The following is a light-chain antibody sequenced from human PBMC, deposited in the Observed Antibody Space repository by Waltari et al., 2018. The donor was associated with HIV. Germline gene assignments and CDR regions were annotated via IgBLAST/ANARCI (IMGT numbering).Light chain of an antibody. CDR1: SSNIGRNS. Sequence: QSVLTQPPSASGTPGQRVTISCSGSSSNIGRNSVSWFQQLPGTAPKLLIYTDDQRPSAFPDRFSGSNSGPSGSLSISWLQSDDEADYYCATWDDSLDGWLFGGGTKLTVL. CDR3: ATWDDSLDGWL. J-gene: IGLJ3*02. CDR2: TDD. V-gene: IGLV1-44*01.